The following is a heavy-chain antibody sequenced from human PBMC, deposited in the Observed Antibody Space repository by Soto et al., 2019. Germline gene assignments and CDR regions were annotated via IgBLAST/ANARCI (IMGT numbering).Heavy chain of an antibody. CDR1: GGSISIYY. V-gene: IGHV4-59*01. CDR3: ARSGYDYYFDY. CDR2: IYYSGST. D-gene: IGHD5-12*01. J-gene: IGHJ4*02. Sequence: SETLSLTCTVSGGSISIYYWSWIRQPPGKGLEWIGYIYYSGSTNYNPSLKSRVTLSVDTSKNQFSLKLSSVTAADTAVYYCARSGYDYYFDYWGQGTLVTVSS.